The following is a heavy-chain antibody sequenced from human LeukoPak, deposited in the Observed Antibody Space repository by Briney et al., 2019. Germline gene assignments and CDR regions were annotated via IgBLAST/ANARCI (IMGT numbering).Heavy chain of an antibody. CDR1: GGTFSSYA. CDR3: ATPPHYYDSSGYTPGHFDY. Sequence: SVTVSCKASGGTFSSYAISWVRQAPGHGLEWMGGIIPIFGTANYAQKFQGRVTITTDESTSTAYTELSSLRSEDTAVYYCATPPHYYDSSGYTPGHFDYWGQGTLVTVSS. J-gene: IGHJ4*02. V-gene: IGHV1-69*05. D-gene: IGHD3-22*01. CDR2: IIPIFGTA.